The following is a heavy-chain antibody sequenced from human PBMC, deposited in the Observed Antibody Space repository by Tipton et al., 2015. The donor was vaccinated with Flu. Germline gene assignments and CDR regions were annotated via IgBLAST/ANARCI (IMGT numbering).Heavy chain of an antibody. CDR2: IKEDGSEI. CDR3: HSYDYWSGLNWFDP. Sequence: SLRLSCAASGFTFRNYWMHWVRQAPGKGLEWVANIKEDGSEIYYVDSVKGRFTISRDNSKNTLYLQMNSLRAEDTALYYCHSYDYWSGLNWFDPWGQGTLVTVSS. V-gene: IGHV3-7*03. J-gene: IGHJ5*02. CDR1: GFTFRNYW. D-gene: IGHD3-3*01.